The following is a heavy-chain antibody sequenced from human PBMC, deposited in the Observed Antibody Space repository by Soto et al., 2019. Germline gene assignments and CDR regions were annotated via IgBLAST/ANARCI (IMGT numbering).Heavy chain of an antibody. D-gene: IGHD3-22*01. J-gene: IGHJ4*02. Sequence: EVQLLESGGGLQQPGGSLRVSCVASGFTLTTYAMSWVRQATGKGLEWVSVISGSGDSTYYADSVKGRFTISRDISKNTLYLQMNSLRAEDTAVYYCAKSFGSGSLRYYFDYWGQGSLVTVS. V-gene: IGHV3-23*01. CDR2: ISGSGDST. CDR3: AKSFGSGSLRYYFDY. CDR1: GFTLTTYA.